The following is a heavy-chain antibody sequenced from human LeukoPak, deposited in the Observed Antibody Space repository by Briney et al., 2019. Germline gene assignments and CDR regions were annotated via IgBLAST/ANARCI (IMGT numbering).Heavy chain of an antibody. CDR3: ARIPGRASVAGY. Sequence: LGGSLRLSCAAPGFTVSSNYMSWVRQAPGKGLEWVSSIRSSSSYIYYADAVKGRFTISRDNAKNSLYLQMNSLRAEDTAVYYCARIPGRASVAGYWGQGTLVTVSS. J-gene: IGHJ4*02. D-gene: IGHD6-19*01. CDR1: GFTVSSNY. CDR2: IRSSSSYI. V-gene: IGHV3-21*01.